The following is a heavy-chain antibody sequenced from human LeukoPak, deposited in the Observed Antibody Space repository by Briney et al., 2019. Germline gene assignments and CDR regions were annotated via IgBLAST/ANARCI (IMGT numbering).Heavy chain of an antibody. Sequence: GGSLRLSCAASGLTFSSYAMSWVSQAPGKGPEWVSSISGSGGSTYYADSVKGRFAISRDNSKNTVYLQMNSLRAEDTAVYYCAKRYGEYLFDYWGQGTLVTVSS. CDR1: GLTFSSYA. V-gene: IGHV3-23*01. J-gene: IGHJ4*02. D-gene: IGHD3-10*01. CDR3: AKRYGEYLFDY. CDR2: ISGSGGST.